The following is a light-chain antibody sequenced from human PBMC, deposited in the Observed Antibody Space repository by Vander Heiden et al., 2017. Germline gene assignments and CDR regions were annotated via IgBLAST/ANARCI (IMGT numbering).Light chain of an antibody. V-gene: IGLV2-23*02. CDR2: EVT. Sequence: QSALTQPASVSGSPGQSITISCTGTSNDIRSYNLVSWYQQHPGDAPKLIIYEVTKRPLGVSSRFSGSKSGNTASLTISGLQAEDEAHYHCCSYAGSRTVVFGGGTSLTVL. CDR3: CSYAGSRTVV. J-gene: IGLJ2*01. CDR1: SNDIRSYNL.